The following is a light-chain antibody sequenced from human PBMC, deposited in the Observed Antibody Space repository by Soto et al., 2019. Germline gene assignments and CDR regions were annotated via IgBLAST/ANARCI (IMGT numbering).Light chain of an antibody. CDR1: QNVLSD. CDR3: QQYRSWPRT. V-gene: IGKV3-15*01. Sequence: EILLTQSPATVSVSPGETATLSCRSSQNVLSDLAWYQQKPGQAPSLLVYGATTRATDAPAKFRGSGSGTEFSLTISSLQSDHFATYYFQQYRSWPRTFGQGSKVEI. J-gene: IGKJ1*01. CDR2: GAT.